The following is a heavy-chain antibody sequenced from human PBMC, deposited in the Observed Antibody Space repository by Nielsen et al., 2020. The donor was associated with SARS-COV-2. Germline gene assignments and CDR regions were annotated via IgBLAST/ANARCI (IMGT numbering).Heavy chain of an antibody. CDR1: GFTFSNYW. CDR3: AKELAVTSGLDY. CDR2: ISYDGSNK. V-gene: IGHV3-30*18. J-gene: IGHJ4*02. D-gene: IGHD4-17*01. Sequence: GESLKISCAASGFTFSNYWMTWVRQAPGKGLEWVAVISYDGSNKYYADSVKGRFTISRDNSKNTLYLQMNSLRAEDTAVYYCAKELAVTSGLDYWGQGTLVTVSS.